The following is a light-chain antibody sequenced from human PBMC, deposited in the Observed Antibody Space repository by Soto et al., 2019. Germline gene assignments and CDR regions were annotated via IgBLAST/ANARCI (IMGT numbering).Light chain of an antibody. CDR2: EVN. CDR3: SSYTGGSTYWI. J-gene: IGLJ3*02. Sequence: QSVLTQPASVSGSPGQSITISYTGTSSDIGAYNYVSWYQQHPGKAPKLIIYEVNNRPSGVSNRFSGSKSGNTASLTISGLQLEDEADYHCSSYTGGSTYWIFGGGTKLTVL. CDR1: SSDIGAYNY. V-gene: IGLV2-14*01.